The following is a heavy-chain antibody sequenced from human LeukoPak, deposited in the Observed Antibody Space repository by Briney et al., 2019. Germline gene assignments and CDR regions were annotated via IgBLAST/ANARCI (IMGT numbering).Heavy chain of an antibody. D-gene: IGHD3-9*01. CDR2: INPSSGST. V-gene: IGHV1-46*01. Sequence: ASVKVSCKASGYTFTSYYMHWVRQAPGQGLEWMGIINPSSGSTSYAQKFQGRVTMTRDTSTSTVYKELSSLRSEDTAVYYCARGPRIPYYDILTGDYYYYGMDVWGQGTTVTVSS. CDR1: GYTFTSYY. CDR3: ARGPRIPYYDILTGDYYYYGMDV. J-gene: IGHJ6*02.